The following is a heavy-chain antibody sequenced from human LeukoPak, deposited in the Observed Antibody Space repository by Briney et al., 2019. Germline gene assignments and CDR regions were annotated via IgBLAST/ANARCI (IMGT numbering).Heavy chain of an antibody. Sequence: ASETLSLTCTVSGDSISSGPYYWGWIRQPPGKGLEWIGNIYYGENTYYNPSLKSRVTISVDTSKNQFSLKPSSVTAADTAVYYCARGLVIDYWGQGTLVTVSS. V-gene: IGHV4-39*07. J-gene: IGHJ4*02. CDR2: IYYGENT. CDR3: ARGLVIDY. CDR1: GDSISSGPYY. D-gene: IGHD3-9*01.